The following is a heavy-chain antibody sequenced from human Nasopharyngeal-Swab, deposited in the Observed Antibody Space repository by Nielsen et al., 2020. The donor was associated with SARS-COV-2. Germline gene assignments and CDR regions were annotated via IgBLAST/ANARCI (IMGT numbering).Heavy chain of an antibody. CDR3: AANRNYFGWFDP. D-gene: IGHD1-7*01. V-gene: IGHV1-8*01. J-gene: IGHJ5*02. Sequence: ASVKVSCKASGYTFTSYDINWVRQATGQGLEWMGWMNPNSGNTGYAQKFQGRVTMTRNTSISTAYMELSSLRSEDTAVYYCAANRNYFGWFDPWGQGTLVTVSS. CDR1: GYTFTSYD. CDR2: MNPNSGNT.